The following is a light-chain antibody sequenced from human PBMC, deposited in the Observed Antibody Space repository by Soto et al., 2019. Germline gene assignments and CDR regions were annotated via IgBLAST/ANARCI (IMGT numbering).Light chain of an antibody. J-gene: IGKJ4*01. CDR2: AAS. V-gene: IGKV1-27*01. Sequence: DIQMTQSPSSLSASVGDRVTITCRASQGISNYLAWYQQKPGKVPKLLIYAASTLQSGVPSRFSGSGSGTDFSLKISRVEAEDVGVYYCMQGLQTPLTFGGGTKVDIK. CDR3: MQGLQTPLT. CDR1: QGISNY.